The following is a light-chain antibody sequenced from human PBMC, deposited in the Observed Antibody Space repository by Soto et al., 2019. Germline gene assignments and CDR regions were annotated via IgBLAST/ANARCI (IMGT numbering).Light chain of an antibody. CDR3: QHYVSPPIT. Sequence: DKLMTQSPATLSVSPGERATLSCRASQSVSNNLAWYQQKPGQTPRLLIYAASTRATDIPARFSGSGSGTEFTLTISRLEPEDFAVYYCQHYVSPPITFGQGTRLEI. CDR1: QSVSNN. CDR2: AAS. V-gene: IGKV3-15*01. J-gene: IGKJ5*01.